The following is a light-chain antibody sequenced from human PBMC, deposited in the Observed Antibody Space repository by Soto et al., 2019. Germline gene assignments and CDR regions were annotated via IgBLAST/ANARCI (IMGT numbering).Light chain of an antibody. CDR1: SNDVGGYNY. CDR3: SSHTISSALQV. J-gene: IGLJ1*01. V-gene: IGLV2-14*01. Sequence: QSVLTQPASVSGSPGQSITISCTGTSNDVGGYNYVSWYQQHPGKAPKLMIYEVSNRPSGVSNRFSGSKSGNTASLTISGLQADDEADYYCSSHTISSALQVFGTGTKVTVL. CDR2: EVS.